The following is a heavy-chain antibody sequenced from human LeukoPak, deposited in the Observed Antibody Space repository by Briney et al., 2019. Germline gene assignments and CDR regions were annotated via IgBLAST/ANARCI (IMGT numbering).Heavy chain of an antibody. CDR2: IRSKPYGGTT. Sequence: GGSLRLSCTASGFTFGDYAMSWFRQAPGKGLEWVSFIRSKPYGGTTEYAASVKGRFTISRDDSKSIAYLQMNSLKTEDTAVYYCTRLSSSVPFDYWGQGILVTVSS. J-gene: IGHJ4*02. CDR1: GFTFGDYA. V-gene: IGHV3-49*03. CDR3: TRLSSSVPFDY. D-gene: IGHD6-19*01.